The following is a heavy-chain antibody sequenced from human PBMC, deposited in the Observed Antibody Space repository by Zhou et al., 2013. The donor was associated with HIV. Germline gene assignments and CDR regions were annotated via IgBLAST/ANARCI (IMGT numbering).Heavy chain of an antibody. CDR1: GYTFTNYG. V-gene: IGHV1-18*01. J-gene: IGHJ4*02. D-gene: IGHD2-2*01. CDR3: ARGTSGPSAVSDY. CDR2: IYTYNGNT. Sequence: QVQLVQSGADVTKPGASVKVSCKASGYTFTNYGISWMRQAPGQGLEWMGWIYTYNGNTNYAQKFQGRVTMTTDTSTSTVYMELRSLRSDDTAVYYCARGTSGPSAVSDYWGQGTLITVSS.